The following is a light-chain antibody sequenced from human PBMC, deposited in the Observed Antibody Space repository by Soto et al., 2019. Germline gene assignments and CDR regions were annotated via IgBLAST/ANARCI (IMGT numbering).Light chain of an antibody. CDR3: QQSYSTPLT. Sequence: DIQMTQSPSSLSASVGDRVTITCRASQSISSYLNWYQQKPGKAPKLLIYAASSLQSGVPSRFSGSGSGTDFTLTISSLPPEDFATYYCQQSYSTPLTFGGGTKVELK. CDR2: AAS. J-gene: IGKJ4*01. V-gene: IGKV1-39*01. CDR1: QSISSY.